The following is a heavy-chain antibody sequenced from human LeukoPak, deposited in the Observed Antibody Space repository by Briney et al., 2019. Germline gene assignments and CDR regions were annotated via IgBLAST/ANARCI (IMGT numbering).Heavy chain of an antibody. V-gene: IGHV4-39*07. D-gene: IGHD3-10*01. CDR2: IYSSGNT. J-gene: IGHJ3*02. CDR1: GVSIRSGSNY. Sequence: SETLSLTCSVSGVSIRSGSNYWGWIRQPPGKTLEWTASIYSSGNTYYNPSLKSRVIILIDTAKNHFSLNLTFVTAADTAVYYCARSDGYGLVGIWGQGTMVTVSS. CDR3: ARSDGYGLVGI.